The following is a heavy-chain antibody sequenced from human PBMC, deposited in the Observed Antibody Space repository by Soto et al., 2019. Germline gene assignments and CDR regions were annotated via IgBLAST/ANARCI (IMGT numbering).Heavy chain of an antibody. Sequence: QVQLQESGPGLVKPSETLSLTCTVSGGSISRDEWSWIRQPPGKALEWIGYMYTTGSTLYNPPVKSRVTISVDTSKNQFSLKLNSVTAADTAVYYCARDLWGYCGTDCYPLDVWGQGTTVTVSS. CDR3: ARDLWGYCGTDCYPLDV. CDR2: MYTTGST. CDR1: GGSISRDE. J-gene: IGHJ6*02. D-gene: IGHD2-21*02. V-gene: IGHV4-59*01.